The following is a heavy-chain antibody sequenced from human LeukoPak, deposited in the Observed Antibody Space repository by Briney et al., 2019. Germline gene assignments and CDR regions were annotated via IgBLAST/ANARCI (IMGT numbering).Heavy chain of an antibody. CDR2: INPSGGST. J-gene: IGHJ5*02. D-gene: IGHD3-3*01. CDR3: ARDRNDFWSGYYNWLDP. Sequence: ASVKVSCKASGYTFTSYYMHWVRQAPGQGLEWMGIINPSGGSTSYAQKFQGRVTMTRDTSISTAYMELSRLRSDDTAVYYCARDRNDFWSGYYNWLDPWGQGTLVTVSS. V-gene: IGHV1-46*01. CDR1: GYTFTSYY.